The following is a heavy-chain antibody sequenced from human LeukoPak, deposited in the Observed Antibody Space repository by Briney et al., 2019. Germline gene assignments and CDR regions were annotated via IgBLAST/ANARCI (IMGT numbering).Heavy chain of an antibody. CDR2: IYSSGST. V-gene: IGHV4-4*07. CDR3: ARDSGTTGEVKFDL. J-gene: IGHJ5*02. CDR1: GGSISSYY. Sequence: SETLSLTCTVSGGSISSYYWSWIRQPAGKGLEWIGRIYSSGSTTYNPSLKSRVTMSVDTSKNQFSLKVTSVTAADTAVYYCARDSGTTGEVKFDLWGQGTLVTVSS. D-gene: IGHD3-10*01.